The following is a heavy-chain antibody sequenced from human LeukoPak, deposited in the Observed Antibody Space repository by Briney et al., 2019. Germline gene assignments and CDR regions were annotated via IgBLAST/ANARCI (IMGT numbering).Heavy chain of an antibody. CDR1: GHSFINYW. CDR2: IYPGDPDT. CDR3: ARLSDSGSNSFVDY. D-gene: IGHD6-19*01. V-gene: IGHV5-51*01. Sequence: GESLKISCKCSGHSFINYWIAWVRQMPGKGLEWMGIIYPGDPDTRYSPSFQGQVTISVDKSISTAYLQWRNLKASDTAMYYCARLSDSGSNSFVDYWGQGTLVTVSS. J-gene: IGHJ4*02.